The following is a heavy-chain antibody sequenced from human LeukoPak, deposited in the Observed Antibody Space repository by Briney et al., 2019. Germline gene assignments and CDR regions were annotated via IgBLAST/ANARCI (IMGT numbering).Heavy chain of an antibody. CDR3: ASLRFEGYCGGGSCYADFDY. CDR1: GFTFSSYS. D-gene: IGHD2-15*01. J-gene: IGHJ4*02. Sequence: GGSLRLSCAASGFTFSSYSMNWVRQAPGKGLEWVSSISSSSSYIYYADSVKGRFTISRDNAKNSLYLQMNSLRAEDTAVYYCASLRFEGYCGGGSCYADFDYWGQGTLVTVSS. CDR2: ISSSSSYI. V-gene: IGHV3-21*01.